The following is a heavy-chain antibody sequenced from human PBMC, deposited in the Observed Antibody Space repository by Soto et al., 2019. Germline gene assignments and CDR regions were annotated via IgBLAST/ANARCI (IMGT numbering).Heavy chain of an antibody. CDR2: IYCSGST. D-gene: IGHD2-2*01. CDR1: GGSISSYY. Sequence: PSETLSLTCTASGGSISSYYWSWIRQPPGKGLEWIGYIYCSGSTNYNTSLKSRVTISVDTTTNQFSLQLKSMTAADTAVYYCAKLTGTSSTCYFPGWFDPWGQGTLVTVSS. V-gene: IGHV4-59*12. J-gene: IGHJ5*02. CDR3: AKLTGTSSTCYFPGWFDP.